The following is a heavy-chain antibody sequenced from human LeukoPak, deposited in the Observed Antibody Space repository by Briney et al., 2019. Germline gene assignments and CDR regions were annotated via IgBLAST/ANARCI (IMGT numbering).Heavy chain of an antibody. V-gene: IGHV3-7*01. CDR1: GFTFSNYW. D-gene: IGHD6-19*01. J-gene: IGHJ6*03. CDR2: IQQDGSEK. CDR3: ARSSGWYHRGPDNYYYYMDV. Sequence: GGSLRLSCAASGFTFSNYWMSWVRQAPGKGLEWVANIQQDGSEKYYVDSVKGRFTISRDNAKNSLYLQMNSLRAEDTAIYYCARSSGWYHRGPDNYYYYMDVWGKGTTVTVS.